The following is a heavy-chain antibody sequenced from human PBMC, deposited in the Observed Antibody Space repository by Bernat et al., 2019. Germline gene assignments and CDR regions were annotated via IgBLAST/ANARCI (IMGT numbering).Heavy chain of an antibody. Sequence: QVQLQESGPGLVKPSQTLSLTCTVPGGSISSGDYYWTWIRQPPGKGLEWIGYIYYRGNTYYNPSLKSRLTISIDTSKNQFSLKLSSVTAADTAVYYCARKPSGQGWFDPWGQGTLVTVSS. CDR1: GGSISSGDYY. CDR3: ARKPSGQGWFDP. D-gene: IGHD2-15*01. V-gene: IGHV4-30-4*01. J-gene: IGHJ5*02. CDR2: IYYRGNT.